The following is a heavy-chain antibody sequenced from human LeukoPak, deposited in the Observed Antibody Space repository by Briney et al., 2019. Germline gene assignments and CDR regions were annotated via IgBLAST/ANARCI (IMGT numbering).Heavy chain of an antibody. J-gene: IGHJ4*02. CDR2: IWYDGTYE. V-gene: IGHV3-33*06. D-gene: IGHD5-12*01. CDR3: AKDRWGYSGYGGGNYFDY. CDR1: GLTFSNYG. Sequence: GGSLRLSCAASGLTFSNYGLQWLRQAPGEGLEWVALIWYDGTYEYYAESVKGRFTISRDTSKNTLYLQMDNLRAEDTAAYYCAKDRWGYSGYGGGNYFDYWGQGTPVTVSS.